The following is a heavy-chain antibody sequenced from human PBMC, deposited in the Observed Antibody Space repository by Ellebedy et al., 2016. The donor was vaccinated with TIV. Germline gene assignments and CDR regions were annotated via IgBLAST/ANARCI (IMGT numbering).Heavy chain of an antibody. Sequence: MPSETLSLTCAVYGGSFSGYYWSWIRQPPGKGLEWIGEINHSGSTNYNPSLKSRVTISVDTSKNQFSLKLSSVTAADTAVYYCARVSGYYYGSGSYYNVFDYWGQGTLVTVSS. CDR3: ARVSGYYYGSGSYYNVFDY. J-gene: IGHJ4*02. CDR1: GGSFSGYY. D-gene: IGHD3-10*01. V-gene: IGHV4-34*01. CDR2: INHSGST.